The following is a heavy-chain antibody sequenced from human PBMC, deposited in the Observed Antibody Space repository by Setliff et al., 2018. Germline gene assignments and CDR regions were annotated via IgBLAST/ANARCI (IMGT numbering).Heavy chain of an antibody. Sequence: PSETLSLTCTVSGGSVNSGYDNWNWLRQPAGKGLEWIRHINRRGSTNFSPPLKSRVTISLDTSKNQFSLNLTSVTAADTAVYYCARASSGWYSAYYYYMDVWGKGTTVTVSS. V-gene: IGHV4-61*09. CDR2: INRRGST. CDR1: GGSVNSGYDN. D-gene: IGHD6-19*01. J-gene: IGHJ6*03. CDR3: ARASSGWYSAYYYYMDV.